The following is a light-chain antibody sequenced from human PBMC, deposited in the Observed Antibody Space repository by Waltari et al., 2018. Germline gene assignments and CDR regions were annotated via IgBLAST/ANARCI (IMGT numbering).Light chain of an antibody. Sequence: EIVLTQSPGTLSLSPGERATLSCRASQSVSRYLAWYQQRPGQPPRLLIYDTSTRATGIPDRFSGSGSGTDFSLTISRLEPEDFPVYYCQKYGTLPATFGQGTKVEI. CDR3: QKYGTLPAT. V-gene: IGKV3-20*01. CDR2: DTS. CDR1: QSVSRY. J-gene: IGKJ1*01.